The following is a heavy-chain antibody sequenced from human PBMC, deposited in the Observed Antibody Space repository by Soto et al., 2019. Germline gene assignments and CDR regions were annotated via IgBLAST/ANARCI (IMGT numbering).Heavy chain of an antibody. CDR2: MSPNSGNT. J-gene: IGHJ6*01. D-gene: IGHD3-9*01. Sequence: ASVKVSCKASGYTFTSYDINWVRQATGQGLEWMGWMSPNSGNTGYAQKFQGRVTMTRNTSISTAYMELSSLRPEDTAVYYCARVHYDILTGYWSYYGMDVWGQGTTVTVSS. CDR3: ARVHYDILTGYWSYYGMDV. CDR1: GYTFTSYD. V-gene: IGHV1-8*01.